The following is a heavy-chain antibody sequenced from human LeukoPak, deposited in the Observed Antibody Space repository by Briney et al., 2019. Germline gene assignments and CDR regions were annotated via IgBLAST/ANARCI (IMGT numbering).Heavy chain of an antibody. J-gene: IGHJ4*02. Sequence: PGRSLRLSCAASGFTFSSYAMHWVRQAPGKGLEWVAVISYDGSNKYYADSVKGRFTISRDNSKNTLYLQMNSLRAEDTAVYYCSGGSIPDWGQGTLVAVSS. V-gene: IGHV3-30*04. CDR1: GFTFSSYA. CDR2: ISYDGSNK. D-gene: IGHD2-2*01. CDR3: SGGSIPD.